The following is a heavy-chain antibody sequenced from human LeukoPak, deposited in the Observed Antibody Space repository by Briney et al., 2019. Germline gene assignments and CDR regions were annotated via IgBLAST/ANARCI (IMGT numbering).Heavy chain of an antibody. D-gene: IGHD1-1*01. V-gene: IGHV3-66*01. J-gene: IGHJ3*02. CDR1: GFTVSSNY. CDR3: ARDNWNDVSGAFDI. Sequence: PGGSLRLSCAASGFTVSSNYMSWVRQAPGKGLEWVSVIYSGGSTYYADSVKGRFTISRDNSKNTLYLQVSSLRVEDTAVYHCARDNWNDVSGAFDIWGQGTMVTVSS. CDR2: IYSGGST.